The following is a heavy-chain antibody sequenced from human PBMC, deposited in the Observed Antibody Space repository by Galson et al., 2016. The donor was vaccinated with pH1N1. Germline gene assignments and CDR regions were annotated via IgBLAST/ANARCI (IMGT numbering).Heavy chain of an antibody. J-gene: IGHJ6*03. CDR2: VNHSGTT. D-gene: IGHD1-14*01. Sequence: SETLSLTCAVSGGSLGGFYWTWVRQSPGVGLEWIGKVNHSGTTNYNPSLRGRVTISVDSSHQFSLTLTSVTAADTAVYYCARKRGGYNRDLHFYYYYYMDVWAKGTTVTVS. CDR3: ARKRGGYNRDLHFYYYYYMDV. CDR1: GGSLGGFY. V-gene: IGHV4-34*01.